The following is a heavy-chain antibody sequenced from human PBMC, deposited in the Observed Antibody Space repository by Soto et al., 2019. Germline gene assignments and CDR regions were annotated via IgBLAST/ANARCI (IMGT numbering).Heavy chain of an antibody. Sequence: ASVKVSCKASGFTFTSSAMQWVRQARGQRLEWIGWIVVGSGNTNYAQKFQERVTITRDMSTSTAYMELSSLRSEDTAVYYCAAEETSTVSNPDDAFDIWGQGTMVTVSS. CDR3: AAEETSTVSNPDDAFDI. CDR2: IVVGSGNT. V-gene: IGHV1-58*02. CDR1: GFTFTSSA. D-gene: IGHD4-17*01. J-gene: IGHJ3*02.